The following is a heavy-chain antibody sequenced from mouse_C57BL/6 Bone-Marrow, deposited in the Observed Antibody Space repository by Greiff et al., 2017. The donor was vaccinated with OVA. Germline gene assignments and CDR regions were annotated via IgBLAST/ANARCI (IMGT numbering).Heavy chain of an antibody. Sequence: VQRVESGPGLVQPSQSLSITCTVSGFSLTSYGVHWVRQSPGKGLEWLGVIWSGGSTDYNAAVISRLSISKDNSKSQVFFKMNSLQADDTAIYYWARAYYSNYAYFDYWGQGTTLTVSS. J-gene: IGHJ2*01. CDR3: ARAYYSNYAYFDY. CDR2: IWSGGST. CDR1: GFSLTSYG. D-gene: IGHD2-5*01. V-gene: IGHV2-2*01.